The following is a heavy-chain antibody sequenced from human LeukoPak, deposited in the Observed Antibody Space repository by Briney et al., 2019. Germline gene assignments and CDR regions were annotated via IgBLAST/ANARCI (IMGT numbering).Heavy chain of an antibody. V-gene: IGHV4-59*08. CDR3: ATLLYSGRNDDY. CDR1: GGSISSYY. CDR2: IYYSGST. J-gene: IGHJ4*02. D-gene: IGHD1-26*01. Sequence: NASETLSLTCTVSGGSISSYYWSWIRQPPGKGLEWIGYIYYSGSTNYNPSLKSRVTISVDTSKNQFSLKLSSVTAADTAVYYCATLLYSGRNDDYWGQGTLVTVSS.